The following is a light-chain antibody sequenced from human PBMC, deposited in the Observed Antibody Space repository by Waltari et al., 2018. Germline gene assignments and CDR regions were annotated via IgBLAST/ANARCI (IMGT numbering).Light chain of an antibody. CDR1: QSMTRF. CDR3: QKYGTLPAT. Sequence: DIFLKQSPGTLSLSPGEGATLSCRARQSMTRFLAWSQQKPGQAPRLLSYDASTRATGIPDRFSGRGSGTDFSLTISRLEPEDFAVYYCQKYGTLPATFGQGTKVEIK. CDR2: DAS. V-gene: IGKV3-20*01. J-gene: IGKJ1*01.